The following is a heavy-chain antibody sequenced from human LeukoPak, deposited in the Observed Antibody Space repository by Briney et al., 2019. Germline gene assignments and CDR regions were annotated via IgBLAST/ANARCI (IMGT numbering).Heavy chain of an antibody. CDR3: VTDGGPNYYDTCDY. D-gene: IGHD3-22*01. CDR1: GFTFSSYA. J-gene: IGHJ4*02. V-gene: IGHV3-30-3*01. Sequence: GGSLRLSCAASGFTFSSYAMHWVRQAPGKGLEWVAVISYDGSNKYYADCVKGRFTISRDNSKNTLYLQMNSLRAEDTAVYCCVTDGGPNYYDTCDYWGQGTLVTVSS. CDR2: ISYDGSNK.